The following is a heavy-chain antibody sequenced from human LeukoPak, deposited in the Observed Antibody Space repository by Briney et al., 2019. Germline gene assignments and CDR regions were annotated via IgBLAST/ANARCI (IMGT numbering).Heavy chain of an antibody. CDR1: GGTFSSYA. J-gene: IGHJ4*02. CDR2: IIPILGIA. CDR3: ARDRVAVAGTGIDY. D-gene: IGHD6-19*01. Sequence: SVNVSCKASGGTFSSYAISWVRQAPGRGLEWMGRIIPILGIANYAQKFQGRVTITADKSTSTAYMELSSLRSEDPAVYYCARDRVAVAGTGIDYWGQGTLVTVSS. V-gene: IGHV1-69*04.